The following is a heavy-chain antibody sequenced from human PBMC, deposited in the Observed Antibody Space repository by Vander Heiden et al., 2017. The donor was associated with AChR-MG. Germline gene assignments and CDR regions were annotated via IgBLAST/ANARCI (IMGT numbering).Heavy chain of an antibody. CDR1: GYTFTTYY. Sequence: QVQLVQSGAEVKKPGASVKVSCKVSGYTFTTYYMQWVRQARGQGLGWMGWIDPYGGATSYAQNFQGRVTMTRDTSISTAYMEVSRLRSDDTAVYYCARAYERSDDSWGQGTLVTVSS. CDR3: ARAYERSDDS. CDR2: IDPYGGAT. D-gene: IGHD3-22*01. J-gene: IGHJ4*02. V-gene: IGHV1-2*02.